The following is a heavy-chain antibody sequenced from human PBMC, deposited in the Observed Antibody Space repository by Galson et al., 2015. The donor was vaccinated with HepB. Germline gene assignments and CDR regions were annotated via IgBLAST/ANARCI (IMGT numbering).Heavy chain of an antibody. CDR2: ITPSLGIA. D-gene: IGHD3-22*01. J-gene: IGHJ4*02. Sequence: SVKVSCKASGGTFSSYTISWVRRAPGQGHEWIGRITPSLGIAHYAQKFQGRVTITADKSTSTAYMERRSLRSEDTAVYYCWSYYYDSSGYYANSLDYWGQGTLVTVSS. CDR3: WSYYYDSSGYYANSLDY. CDR1: GGTFSSYT. V-gene: IGHV1-69*02.